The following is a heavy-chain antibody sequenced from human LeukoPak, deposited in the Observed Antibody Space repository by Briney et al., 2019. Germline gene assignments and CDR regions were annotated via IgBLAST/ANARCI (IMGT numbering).Heavy chain of an antibody. CDR1: GYTFTSHG. Sequence: ASVKVSCKASGYTFTSHGISWVRQAPGQGLEWMGWISAYNGNTNYAQKLQGRVTMTTDTSTSTAYMELRSLRSDDTAVYYCARGYYGSGDGYYYYYMDVWGKGTTVTVSS. CDR3: ARGYYGSGDGYYYYYMDV. CDR2: ISAYNGNT. J-gene: IGHJ6*03. V-gene: IGHV1-18*01. D-gene: IGHD3-10*01.